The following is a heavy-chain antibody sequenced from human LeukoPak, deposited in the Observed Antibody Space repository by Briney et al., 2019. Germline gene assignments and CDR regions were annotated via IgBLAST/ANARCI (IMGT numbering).Heavy chain of an antibody. V-gene: IGHV4-39*07. D-gene: IGHD3-22*01. J-gene: IGHJ6*02. Sequence: SETLSLTCTVSGGSISSSSYYWGWIRQPPGKELEWIGSIYYSGSTYYNPSLKSRVTISVDTSKNQFSLKLSSVTAADTAVYYCARGSDSSGYAIYGMDVWGQGTTVTVSS. CDR1: GGSISSSSYY. CDR3: ARGSDSSGYAIYGMDV. CDR2: IYYSGST.